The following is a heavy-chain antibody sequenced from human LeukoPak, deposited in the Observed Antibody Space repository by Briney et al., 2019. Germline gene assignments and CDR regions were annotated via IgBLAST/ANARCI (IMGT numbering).Heavy chain of an antibody. Sequence: SETLSFTCTVSGGSISSYYWSWLRQPPGKGLEWIGYIYYSGSTNYNPSLKSRVTISVDTSKNQFSLKLSSVTAADTAVYYCARDHGPGAFFDYWGQGTLVTVSS. CDR1: GGSISSYY. V-gene: IGHV4-59*01. CDR2: IYYSGST. J-gene: IGHJ4*02. D-gene: IGHD1-26*01. CDR3: ARDHGPGAFFDY.